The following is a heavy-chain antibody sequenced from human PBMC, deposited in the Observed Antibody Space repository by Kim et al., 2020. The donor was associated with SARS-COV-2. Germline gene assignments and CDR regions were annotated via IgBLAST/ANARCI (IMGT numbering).Heavy chain of an antibody. CDR2: IKK. Sequence: IKKYYADSGKGRCTISRDNSKNTLYLQRNSRRAEDTAGYYCARDQRDFDYWGQGTLVTVSS. V-gene: IGHV3-33*01. J-gene: IGHJ4*02. CDR3: ARDQRDFDY.